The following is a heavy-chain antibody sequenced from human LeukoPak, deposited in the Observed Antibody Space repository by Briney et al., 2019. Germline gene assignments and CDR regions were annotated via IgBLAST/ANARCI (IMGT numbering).Heavy chain of an antibody. CDR3: AKDQSGYGRPFHS. Sequence: GGSLRLSCAASGFTFSHYAMSRVRQAPGKGLEWVSALSGSGSSTYYADFVKGRFTISRDNSHNTLYLQMNSLGGGVTDIYYFAKDQSGYGRPFHSWAQGPLVTVSS. CDR2: LSGSGSST. CDR1: GFTFSHYA. V-gene: IGHV3-23*01. D-gene: IGHD3-22*01. J-gene: IGHJ4*02.